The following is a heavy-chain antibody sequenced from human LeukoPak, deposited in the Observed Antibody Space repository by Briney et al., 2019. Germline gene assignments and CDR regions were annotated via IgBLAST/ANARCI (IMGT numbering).Heavy chain of an antibody. D-gene: IGHD3/OR15-3a*01. Sequence: ASVKVSCKASGYTFTGYYMHWVRQAPGQGLEWMGWINPNSGGTNYAQKFQGRVTMTRDTSISTAYMELSRLRSDDTAVYYCARDFWTGDGRIDYWGQGTLVTVSS. V-gene: IGHV1-2*02. CDR2: INPNSGGT. CDR1: GYTFTGYY. J-gene: IGHJ4*02. CDR3: ARDFWTGDGRIDY.